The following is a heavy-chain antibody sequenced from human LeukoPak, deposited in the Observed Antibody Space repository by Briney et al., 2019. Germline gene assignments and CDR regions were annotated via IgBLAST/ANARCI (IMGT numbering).Heavy chain of an antibody. CDR3: ARLSRSSRGTFFDY. CDR1: SGSITSDDYY. V-gene: IGHV4-61*02. J-gene: IGHJ4*02. CDR2: IYISGST. D-gene: IGHD6-13*01. Sequence: SQTLSLTCTVSSGSITSDDYYWSWIRQPTGKGLEWIGRIYISGSTYYNPSLKSRVTISLDASKNRFSLKLSSVTAADTALYYCARLSRSSRGTFFDYWGQGTLVTVSS.